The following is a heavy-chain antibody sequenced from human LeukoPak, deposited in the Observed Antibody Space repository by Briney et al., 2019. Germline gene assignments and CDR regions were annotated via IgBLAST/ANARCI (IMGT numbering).Heavy chain of an antibody. CDR1: GGSVSSCGYY. CDR3: ARPLNTVHDTFDV. CDR2: IYYTGST. V-gene: IGHV4-31*03. D-gene: IGHD4-11*01. Sequence: PSETLSLTCTVSGGSVSSCGYYWVWIRERPGKGLEWIVYIYYTGSTSYNPSLKSRLTIAVDTSKNQFSMKLSSVTAADTAVYYCARPLNTVHDTFDVWGQGTMVTVSS. J-gene: IGHJ3*01.